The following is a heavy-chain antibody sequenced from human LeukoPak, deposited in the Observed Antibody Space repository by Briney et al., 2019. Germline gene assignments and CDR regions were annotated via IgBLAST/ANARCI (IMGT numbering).Heavy chain of an antibody. J-gene: IGHJ4*02. V-gene: IGHV3-48*03. Sequence: GGSLRLSCAASGFTFSSYEMNWVRQAPGKGLEWVSYISSSGSTIYYADSVKGRFTISRDNAKNSLYLQMNSLRAKDTAVYYCARDLFRNYYDSSGYRDYWGQGTLVTVSS. CDR1: GFTFSSYE. CDR2: ISSSGSTI. CDR3: ARDLFRNYYDSSGYRDY. D-gene: IGHD3-22*01.